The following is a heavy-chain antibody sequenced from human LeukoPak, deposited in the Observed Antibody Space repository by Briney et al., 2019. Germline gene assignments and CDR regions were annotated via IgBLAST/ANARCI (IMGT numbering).Heavy chain of an antibody. CDR1: GFTFSSYW. V-gene: IGHV3-21*04. CDR3: AKSGYNRFDY. D-gene: IGHD5-24*01. J-gene: IGHJ4*02. CDR2: IGSSSRYI. Sequence: GGSLRLSCAASGFTFSSYWMSWVRQAPGKGLEWVSSIGSSSRYIYYADSMKGRFTISRDNAKNSLFLQMHSLRAEDTAVYYCAKSGYNRFDYWGQGTLVTVSS.